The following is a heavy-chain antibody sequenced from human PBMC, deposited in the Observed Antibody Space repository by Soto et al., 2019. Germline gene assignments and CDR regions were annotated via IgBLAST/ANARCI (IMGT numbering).Heavy chain of an antibody. V-gene: IGHV4-31*03. Sequence: SETLSLTCTVSGGSITSGGYYWSWLRQHPGKGLEWIGYIYYSGFTYYNPSLKSRVTISVDTSKNQFSLKLSSVTAADTAVYYCAKCGYDSSGRLLRYFQHWGQGTLVTVS. CDR3: AKCGYDSSGRLLRYFQH. D-gene: IGHD3-22*01. CDR2: IYYSGFT. CDR1: GGSITSGGYY. J-gene: IGHJ1*01.